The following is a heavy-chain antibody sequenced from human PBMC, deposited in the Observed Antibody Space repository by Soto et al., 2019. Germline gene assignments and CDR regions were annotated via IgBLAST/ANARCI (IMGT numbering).Heavy chain of an antibody. CDR1: GGTFSSYA. J-gene: IGHJ5*02. D-gene: IGHD2-15*01. V-gene: IGHV1-69*01. CDR3: ASDPGQLGYCSGGSCYSSNWFDP. CDR2: IIPIFGTA. Sequence: QVQLVQSGAEVKKPGSSVKVSCKASGGTFSSYAISWVRQAPGQGLEWMGGIIPIFGTANYAQKFQGRATITADESTSTAYMELSSLRSEDTGVYYCASDPGQLGYCSGGSCYSSNWFDPWGQGTLVTVSS.